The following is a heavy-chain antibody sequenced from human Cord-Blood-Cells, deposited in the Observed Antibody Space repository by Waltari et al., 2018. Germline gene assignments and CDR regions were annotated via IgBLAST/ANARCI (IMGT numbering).Heavy chain of an antibody. V-gene: IGHV4-39*07. Sequence: QLQLQESGPGLVKPSETLSLTCTVSGRSFRSSRYYWGWIRQPPGKGLEWIGSIYYSGSTYYNPSLKSRVTISVDTSKNQFSLKLSSVTAADTAVYYCARIDWYFDLWGRGTLVTVSS. J-gene: IGHJ2*01. CDR1: GRSFRSSRYY. CDR2: IYYSGST. CDR3: ARIDWYFDL.